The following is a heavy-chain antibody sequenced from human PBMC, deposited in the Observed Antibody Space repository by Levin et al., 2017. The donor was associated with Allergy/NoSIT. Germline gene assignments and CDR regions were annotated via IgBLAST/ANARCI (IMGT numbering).Heavy chain of an antibody. V-gene: IGHV4-38-2*02. D-gene: IGHD5-24*01. CDR1: GYSISSGYY. CDR3: ARDGGMATITIDY. CDR2: IYHSGST. Sequence: SQTLSLTCAVSGYSISSGYYWGWIRQPPGKGLEWIGSIYHSGSTYYNPSLKSRVTISVDTSKNQFSLKLSSVTAADTAVYYCARDGGMATITIDYWGQGTLVTVSS. J-gene: IGHJ4*02.